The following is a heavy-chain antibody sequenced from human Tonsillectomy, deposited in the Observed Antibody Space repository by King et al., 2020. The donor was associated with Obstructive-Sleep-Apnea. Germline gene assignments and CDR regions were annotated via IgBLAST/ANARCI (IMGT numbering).Heavy chain of an antibody. CDR1: GGSISGYY. CDR3: ARHPGFGDYVQGSYYVMDV. D-gene: IGHD4-17*01. Sequence: VQLQESGPGLVKTSETLSLTCTVSGGSISGYYWSWIRQPPGRGLEWLGYVLYSGGTNYNPSLKSRITISVDMSENQFSLRLTSVTAADTAVYYCARHPGFGDYVQGSYYVMDVWGQGTTVTVSS. V-gene: IGHV4-59*08. J-gene: IGHJ6*02. CDR2: VLYSGGT.